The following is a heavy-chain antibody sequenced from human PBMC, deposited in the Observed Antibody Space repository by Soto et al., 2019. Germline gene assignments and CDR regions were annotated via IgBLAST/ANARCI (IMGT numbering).Heavy chain of an antibody. CDR3: AREGVGARMFDY. Sequence: GSLRLSCAASGFTFTNAWMSWVRQAPGKGLEWIGEINHSGSTNYNPSLKSRVTISVDTSKNQFSLKLSSVTAADTAVYYCAREGVGARMFDYWGQGTLVTVSS. CDR2: INHSGST. D-gene: IGHD1-26*01. CDR1: GFTFTNAW. J-gene: IGHJ4*02. V-gene: IGHV4-34*01.